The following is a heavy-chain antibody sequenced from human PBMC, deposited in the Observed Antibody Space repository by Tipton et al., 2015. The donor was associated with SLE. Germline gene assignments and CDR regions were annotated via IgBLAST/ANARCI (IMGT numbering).Heavy chain of an antibody. D-gene: IGHD1-20*01. Sequence: TLSLTCTVSGGSISSYYWSWIRQPAGKGLEWIGRIYTSGSTNYNPPLKSRVTMSVDTSKNQFSLKLSSVTAADTAVYYCARDQDNWSPALFDIWGQGTMVTVSS. V-gene: IGHV4-4*07. J-gene: IGHJ3*02. CDR2: IYTSGST. CDR3: ARDQDNWSPALFDI. CDR1: GGSISSYY.